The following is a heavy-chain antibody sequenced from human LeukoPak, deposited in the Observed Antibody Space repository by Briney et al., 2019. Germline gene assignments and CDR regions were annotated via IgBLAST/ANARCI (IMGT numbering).Heavy chain of an antibody. Sequence: ASVTVSCKASGYTFTGYYMHWVRQAPGQGLEWMGWINPNSGGTNYAQKFQGRVTITADKSTSTAYMELSSLRSEDTAVYYCARDGGGTIFGVVISYYYYGMDVWGQGTTVTVSS. CDR3: ARDGGGTIFGVVISYYYYGMDV. V-gene: IGHV1-2*02. CDR1: GYTFTGYY. D-gene: IGHD3-3*01. CDR2: INPNSGGT. J-gene: IGHJ6*02.